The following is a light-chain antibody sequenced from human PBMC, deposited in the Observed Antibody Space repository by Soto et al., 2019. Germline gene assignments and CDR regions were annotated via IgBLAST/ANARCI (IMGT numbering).Light chain of an antibody. Sequence: DIQMTQSPSTLSGSVGDRVTITCRASQTISSWLAWYQQKPGKAPKLLIYKASTLKSGVPSRFSGSGSGTEFTLTISSMQRDDFATYYFQRYSSYSEAFGEGTKVELK. CDR2: KAS. V-gene: IGKV1-5*03. J-gene: IGKJ1*01. CDR1: QTISSW. CDR3: QRYSSYSEA.